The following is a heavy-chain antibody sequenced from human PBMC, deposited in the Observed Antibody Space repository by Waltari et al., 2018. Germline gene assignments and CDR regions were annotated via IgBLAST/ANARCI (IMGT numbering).Heavy chain of an antibody. D-gene: IGHD3-22*01. J-gene: IGHJ4*02. V-gene: IGHV4-4*02. CDR1: GGSISSSNW. CDR3: ARQRGAVYYYDSSGPFDY. CDR2: IYHSGST. Sequence: QVQLQESGPGLVKPSETLSLTCAVSGGSISSSNWWSWVRQPPGKGLEWIGEIYHSGSTNYNPSLKSRVTISVDKSKNQFSLKLSSVTAADTAVYYCARQRGAVYYYDSSGPFDYWGQGTLVTVSS.